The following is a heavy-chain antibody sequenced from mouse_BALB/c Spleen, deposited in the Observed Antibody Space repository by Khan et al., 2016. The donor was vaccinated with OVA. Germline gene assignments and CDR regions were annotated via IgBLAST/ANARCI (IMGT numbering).Heavy chain of an antibody. CDR2: VNPNTGGS. CDR1: GYSFTLYY. V-gene: IGHV1-34*02. CDR3: ARGYDFFAY. D-gene: IGHD2-14*01. J-gene: IGHJ3*01. Sequence: EVQLQQSGPDLVKPGASVKISCKASGYSFTLYYMTWVKQSHGKSLEWIGRVNPNTGGSDYKQEFKGKAILTVDKSSNTAYMERHSLTSEDSAVYYCARGYDFFAYWGQGTLVTVSA.